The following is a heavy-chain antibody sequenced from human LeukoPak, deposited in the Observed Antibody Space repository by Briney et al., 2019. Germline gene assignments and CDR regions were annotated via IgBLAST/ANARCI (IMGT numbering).Heavy chain of an antibody. V-gene: IGHV4-39*07. J-gene: IGHJ3*02. CDR2: LFYSGST. CDR1: GGSISSSTYY. Sequence: PSETLSLTCTVSGGSISSSTYYWGWVRQPPGKGLEWIGSLFYSGSTYYNPSLKSRVTISVDTSKNQFSLKLSSVTAADTAVYYCARPPSEMATIGGFGAFDIWGQGTMVTVSS. CDR3: ARPPSEMATIGGFGAFDI. D-gene: IGHD5-24*01.